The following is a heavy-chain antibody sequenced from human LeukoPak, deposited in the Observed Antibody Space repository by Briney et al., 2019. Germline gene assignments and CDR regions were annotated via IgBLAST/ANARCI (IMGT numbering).Heavy chain of an antibody. Sequence: PSETLSLTCADSGGSISSSNWWSWVRQPPGKGLEWIGEIYHSGSTNYNPSLKNRLTISVDTSKNQFSLKLSSVTAADTAVYYCARHGIREQTTWDFGYWGQGTLVTVSS. CDR1: GGSISSSNW. J-gene: IGHJ4*02. D-gene: IGHD4-11*01. V-gene: IGHV4-4*02. CDR2: IYHSGST. CDR3: ARHGIREQTTWDFGY.